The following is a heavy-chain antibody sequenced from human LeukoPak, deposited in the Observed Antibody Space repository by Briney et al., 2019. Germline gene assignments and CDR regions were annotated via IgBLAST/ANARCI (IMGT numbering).Heavy chain of an antibody. Sequence: QSGGSLRLSCAASGFTFSSYWMTWVRQAPGKGLEWVANIKEDGGEGYYVDSVKGRFTVSRDNAKNSLYLQMNSLRAEDTAVYYCARAGYYDSSGPQYPFDYWGQGTLVTVSS. D-gene: IGHD3-22*01. CDR2: IKEDGGEG. CDR1: GFTFSSYW. CDR3: ARAGYYDSSGPQYPFDY. J-gene: IGHJ4*02. V-gene: IGHV3-7*01.